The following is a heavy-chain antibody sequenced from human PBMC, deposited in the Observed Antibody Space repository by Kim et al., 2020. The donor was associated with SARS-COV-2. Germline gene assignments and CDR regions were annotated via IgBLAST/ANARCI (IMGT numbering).Heavy chain of an antibody. J-gene: IGHJ6*02. CDR1: GYTFNSYG. Sequence: ASVKVSCKASGYTFNSYGISWVRQAPGQGLEWMGWISAYNGNTNYAQKLQGRVTMTTDTSPSTAYMELRSLRSDDTAVYYCSRGPSYYYGMDVWGQGTTVTVSS. V-gene: IGHV1-18*01. CDR2: ISAYNGNT. CDR3: SRGPSYYYGMDV.